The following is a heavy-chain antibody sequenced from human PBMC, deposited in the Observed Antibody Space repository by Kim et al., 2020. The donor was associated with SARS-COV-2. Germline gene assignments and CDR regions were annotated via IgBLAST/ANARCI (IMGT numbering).Heavy chain of an antibody. D-gene: IGHD6-19*01. CDR3: AREAAPVPPGPPQAVRQWLVARRPNWFDP. J-gene: IGHJ5*02. Sequence: ASVKVSCKASGYTFTSYYMHWVRQAPGQGLEWMGIINPSGGSTSYAQKFQGRVTMTRDTSTSTVYMELSSLRSEDTAVYYCAREAAPVPPGPPQAVRQWLVARRPNWFDPWGQGTLVTVSS. CDR2: INPSGGST. CDR1: GYTFTSYY. V-gene: IGHV1-46*01.